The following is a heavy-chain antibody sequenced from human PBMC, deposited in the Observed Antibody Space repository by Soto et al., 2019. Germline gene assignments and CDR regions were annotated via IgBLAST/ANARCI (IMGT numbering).Heavy chain of an antibody. J-gene: IGHJ4*02. V-gene: IGHV3-48*01. Sequence: PWGSLSLSCAASGFTFSSYSMNWVRQAPGKGLEWVSYISSSSSTIYYADSVKGRFTISRDNAKNSLYLQMNSLRAEDTAVHYCARDDYIWGSYRPFDYWGQGTLVTVSS. CDR3: ARDDYIWGSYRPFDY. CDR2: ISSSSSTI. CDR1: GFTFSSYS. D-gene: IGHD3-16*02.